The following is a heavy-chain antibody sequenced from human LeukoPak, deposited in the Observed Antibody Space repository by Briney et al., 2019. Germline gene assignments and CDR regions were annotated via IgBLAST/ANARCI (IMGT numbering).Heavy chain of an antibody. CDR2: INSDGSST. J-gene: IGHJ4*02. Sequence: PGGSLRLSCAASGFTFSSYWMHWVRQAPGKGPVWVSRINSDGSSTSYADSVKGRFTISRDNAKNTLYLQMNSLRAEDTAVYYCATWGNYDYVWGSYLTDPFDYWGQGTLVTVSS. CDR3: ATWGNYDYVWGSYLTDPFDY. CDR1: GFTFSSYW. D-gene: IGHD3-16*01. V-gene: IGHV3-74*01.